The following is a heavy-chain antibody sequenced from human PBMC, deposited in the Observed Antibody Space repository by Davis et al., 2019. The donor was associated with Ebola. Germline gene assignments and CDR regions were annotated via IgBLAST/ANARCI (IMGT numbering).Heavy chain of an antibody. CDR1: GGSTSSSNW. D-gene: IGHD3-22*01. V-gene: IGHV4-4*02. CDR2: LYHSGST. J-gene: IGHJ3*02. CDR3: ARVDRTMIARLGAFDI. Sequence: MPSETLSLTCAVSGGSTSSSNWWSWVRQPPGKGLEWIGELYHSGSTNYNPSLKSRVTISVDKSKNQFSLKLSSVTAADTAVYYCARVDRTMIARLGAFDIWGQGTMVTVSS.